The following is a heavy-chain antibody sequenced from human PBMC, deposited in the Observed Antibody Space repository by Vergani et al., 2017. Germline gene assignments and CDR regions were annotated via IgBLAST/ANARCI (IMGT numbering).Heavy chain of an antibody. CDR1: GFTFSSYA. J-gene: IGHJ4*02. CDR3: AKMGVPAVILGYFDY. CDR2: ISGSGGST. D-gene: IGHD2-2*02. Sequence: EVQLLESGGGLVQPGGSLRLSCAASGFTFSSYAMSWVRQAPGKGLEWVSAISGSGGSTYYADSVKGRFTISRDNSKNPLYLQMNSLRAEDTAVYYCAKMGVPAVILGYFDYWGQGTLVTVSS. V-gene: IGHV3-23*01.